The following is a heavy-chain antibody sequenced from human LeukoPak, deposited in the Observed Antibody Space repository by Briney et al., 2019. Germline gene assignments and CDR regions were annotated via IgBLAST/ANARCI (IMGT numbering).Heavy chain of an antibody. Sequence: GGSLRLSCAASGFTFSSYAMSWVRQAPGKGLEWVSSIPRSGGSTYYADSVKGRFTISRDNSKNTLYLQMNSLRAEDTAVYYCARAFFGYSYGQDYYMDVWGKGTTVTVSS. D-gene: IGHD5-18*01. CDR3: ARAFFGYSYGQDYYMDV. CDR2: IPRSGGST. CDR1: GFTFSSYA. V-gene: IGHV3-23*01. J-gene: IGHJ6*03.